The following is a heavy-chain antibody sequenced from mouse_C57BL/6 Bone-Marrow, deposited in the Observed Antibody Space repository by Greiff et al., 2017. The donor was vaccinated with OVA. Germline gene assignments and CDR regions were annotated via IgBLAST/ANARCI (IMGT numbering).Heavy chain of an antibody. CDR3: ARRGVVAYYFDY. CDR2: IDPSDSYT. CDR1: GYTFTSYW. Sequence: VQLQQPGAELVMPGASVKLSCKASGYTFTSYWMHWVKQRPGQGLEWIGEIDPSDSYTNYNQKFKGKSTLTVDKSSSTAYMQLSSLTSEDSAVYYCARRGVVAYYFDYWGQGTTLTVSS. J-gene: IGHJ2*01. V-gene: IGHV1-69*01. D-gene: IGHD1-1*01.